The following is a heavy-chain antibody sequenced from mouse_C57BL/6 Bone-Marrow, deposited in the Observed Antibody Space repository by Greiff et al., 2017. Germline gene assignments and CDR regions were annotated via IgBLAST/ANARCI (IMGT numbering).Heavy chain of an antibody. J-gene: IGHJ3*01. CDR2: IHPNSGST. V-gene: IGHV1-64*01. CDR1: GYTFTSYW. CDR3: AGLGRGFAY. Sequence: QVQLQQPGAELVKPGASVKLSCKASGYTFTSYWMHWVKQRPGQGLEWIGMIHPNSGSTNYNEKFKSKATLTVDKSSSTAYMQLSSLTSEDSAVYYCAGLGRGFAYWGQGTLVTVSA. D-gene: IGHD4-1*01.